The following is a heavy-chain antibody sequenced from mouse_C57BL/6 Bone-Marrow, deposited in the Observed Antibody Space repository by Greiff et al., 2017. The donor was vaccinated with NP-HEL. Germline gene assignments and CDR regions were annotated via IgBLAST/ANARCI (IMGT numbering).Heavy chain of an antibody. CDR3: ARRGTWDYFDY. Sequence: EVMLVESGGGLVQPGGSLKLSCAASGFTFSDYYMYWVRQTPEKRLEWVAYISNGGGSTYYPDTVKGRFTISRDNAKNTLYLQMSRLKSEDTAMYYCARRGTWDYFDYWGQGTTLTVSS. V-gene: IGHV5-12*01. D-gene: IGHD3-3*01. CDR2: ISNGGGST. CDR1: GFTFSDYY. J-gene: IGHJ2*01.